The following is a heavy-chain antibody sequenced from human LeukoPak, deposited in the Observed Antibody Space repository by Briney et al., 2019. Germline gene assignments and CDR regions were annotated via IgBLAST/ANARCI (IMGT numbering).Heavy chain of an antibody. V-gene: IGHV3-23*01. J-gene: IGHJ6*03. CDR1: GFTFSNFA. Sequence: GGSLRLSCVASGFTFSNFAMNWVRQAPGKGLEWVSVVTGDSGTTHYADSVKGRFTISRGNSKNMVYLQMNSLRAEDTGVYYCARDSLAAAMRGAYYYYYMDVWGKGTTVTVSS. D-gene: IGHD2-2*01. CDR3: ARDSLAAAMRGAYYYYYMDV. CDR2: VTGDSGTT.